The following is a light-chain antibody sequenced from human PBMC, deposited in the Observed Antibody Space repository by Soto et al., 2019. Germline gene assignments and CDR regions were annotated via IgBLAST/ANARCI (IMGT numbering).Light chain of an antibody. J-gene: IGKJ3*01. CDR2: AAS. Sequence: DIQMTQFPSSLSASVGDRVTITCRASQSISSYLNWYQQKPGKAPKLLIYAASSLQSGVPSRFSGSGSGTDFTLTISSLQPEDFATYYCQQSYSTPRTFGSGTKVDIK. CDR3: QQSYSTPRT. V-gene: IGKV1-39*01. CDR1: QSISSY.